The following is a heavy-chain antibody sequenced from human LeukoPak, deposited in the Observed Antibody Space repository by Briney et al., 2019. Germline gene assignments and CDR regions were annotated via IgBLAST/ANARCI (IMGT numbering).Heavy chain of an antibody. CDR3: ARHIGAFYFDY. J-gene: IGHJ4*02. CDR1: GGSISSYY. V-gene: IGHV4-59*08. Sequence: SETLSLTCTDSGGSISSYYWSWIRQPPGKGLEWIGYIYYSGSTNYNPSLKSRVTISVDTSKNQFSLKLSSVTAADTAVYYCARHIGAFYFDYWGQGTLVTVSS. CDR2: IYYSGST. D-gene: IGHD5-12*01.